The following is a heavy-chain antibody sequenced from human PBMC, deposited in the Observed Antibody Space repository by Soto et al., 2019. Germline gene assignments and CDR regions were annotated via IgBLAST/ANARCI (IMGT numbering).Heavy chain of an antibody. V-gene: IGHV1-69*13. CDR1: GGTFSSYA. J-gene: IGHJ3*02. Sequence: SVKVSCKASGGTFSSYAISWVRQAPGQGLEWMGGIIPIFGTANYAQKFQGRVTITADESTSTAYMELSSLRSEDTAVYYCARDEPGYYYDSSGYYYIDAFDIWGQGTMVTVSS. CDR3: ARDEPGYYYDSSGYYYIDAFDI. CDR2: IIPIFGTA. D-gene: IGHD3-22*01.